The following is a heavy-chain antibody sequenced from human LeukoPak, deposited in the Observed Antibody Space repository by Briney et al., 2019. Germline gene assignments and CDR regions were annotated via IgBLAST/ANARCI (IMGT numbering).Heavy chain of an antibody. J-gene: IGHJ4*02. CDR1: GFTFSSYA. Sequence: GRSLRLSCAASGFTFSSYAMSWVRQAPGKGLEWVAIIRFDGSNIHYADSVKGRFTISRDNSKNTLYLQMNSLRAEDTAVYYCVRDGVGATTYFGYFDHWGQGNLVTVSS. V-gene: IGHV3-33*08. CDR3: VRDGVGATTYFGYFDH. CDR2: IRFDGSNI. D-gene: IGHD1-26*01.